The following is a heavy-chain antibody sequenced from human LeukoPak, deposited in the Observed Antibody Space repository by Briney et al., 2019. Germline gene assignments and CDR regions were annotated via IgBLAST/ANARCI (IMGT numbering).Heavy chain of an antibody. CDR1: GFTFSSYG. CDR2: ISYDGSNK. D-gene: IGHD4-17*01. Sequence: PGGSLRLSCAASGFTFSSYGMHWVRQAPGKGLEWVAVISYDGSNKYYADSVKGRFTISRDNSKNSLYLQMNSLRDEDTAVYYCARAGRLQYGDYVAFDYWGQGTLVTVSS. V-gene: IGHV3-30*03. J-gene: IGHJ4*02. CDR3: ARAGRLQYGDYVAFDY.